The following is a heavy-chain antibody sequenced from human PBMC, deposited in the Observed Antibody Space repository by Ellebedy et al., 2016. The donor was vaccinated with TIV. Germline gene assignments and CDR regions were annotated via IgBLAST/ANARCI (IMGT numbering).Heavy chain of an antibody. CDR3: ARERGAWSGYFLDYYGMDV. CDR1: GYTFTSYY. CDR2: INPSGGST. Sequence: ASVKVSCKASGYTFTSYYMHWVRQAPGQGLEWMGIINPSGGSTSYAQKLQGRVTMTRDTSTSTVYMELSSLRSEDTAVYYCARERGAWSGYFLDYYGMDVWGQGTTVTVSS. V-gene: IGHV1-46*04. J-gene: IGHJ6*02. D-gene: IGHD3-3*01.